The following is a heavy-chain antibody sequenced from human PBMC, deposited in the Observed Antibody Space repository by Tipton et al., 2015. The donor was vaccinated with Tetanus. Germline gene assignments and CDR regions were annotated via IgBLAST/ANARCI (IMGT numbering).Heavy chain of an antibody. CDR2: IYYSGST. J-gene: IGHJ5*02. CDR1: GASIKNSPYF. D-gene: IGHD3-16*01. Sequence: GLVKPSETLSLTCAVSGASIKNSPYFWNWIRRSPGKGLEWIGYIYYSGSTFYNPSLKSRVTMSVDTSKNQFSLNLTSVTAADTAVYYCARDQGGGRVARLNWFDPWGQGTLATVSS. V-gene: IGHV4-31*11. CDR3: ARDQGGGRVARLNWFDP.